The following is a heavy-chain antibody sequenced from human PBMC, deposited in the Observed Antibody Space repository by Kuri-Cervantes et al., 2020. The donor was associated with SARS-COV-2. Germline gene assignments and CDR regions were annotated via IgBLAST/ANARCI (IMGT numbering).Heavy chain of an antibody. CDR2: MNPNSGNA. CDR1: GYTFTSYD. V-gene: IGHV1-8*03. D-gene: IGHD2-2*02. J-gene: IGHJ2*01. CDR3: ARGRKYCSSTSCYTVWYFDP. Sequence: ASVKVSCKASGYTFTSYDINWVRQATGQGLEWMGWMNPNSGNAGYAQKFQGRVTITRNTSISTAYMELSSLRSEDTAVYYCARGRKYCSSTSCYTVWYFDPWGRGTLVTVSS.